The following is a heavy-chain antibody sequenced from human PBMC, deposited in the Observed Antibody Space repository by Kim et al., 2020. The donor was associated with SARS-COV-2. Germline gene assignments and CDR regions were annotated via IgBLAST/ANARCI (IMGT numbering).Heavy chain of an antibody. J-gene: IGHJ4*02. CDR3: ACYCGGDYPIDY. V-gene: IGHV3-11*01. D-gene: IGHD2-21*02. Sequence: YYADSVKCRFDIGRGKAKNSLYLRMNSLRDEDTAVYYCACYCGGDYPIDYWGQGTLVTVSS.